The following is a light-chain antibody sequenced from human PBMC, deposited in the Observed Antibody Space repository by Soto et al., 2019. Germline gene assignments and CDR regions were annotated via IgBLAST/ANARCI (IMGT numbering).Light chain of an antibody. Sequence: QSVLTQPASVSGSPGQSITISCTGTSSDVGGYNYVSWYQQHPGKAPKLMIYDVSNRPSGVSNRFSGSKSGNTASLTIPGVQAEDEADYYCSSYTSSSTLLYVFGTGTKVTVL. CDR1: SSDVGGYNY. CDR3: SSYTSSSTLLYV. CDR2: DVS. J-gene: IGLJ1*01. V-gene: IGLV2-14*01.